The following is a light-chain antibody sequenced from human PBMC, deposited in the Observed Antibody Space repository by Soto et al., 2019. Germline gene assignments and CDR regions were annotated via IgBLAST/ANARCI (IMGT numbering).Light chain of an antibody. Sequence: QSVLTQPPSASGTPGQRVTISCSGSSSNIGTDAVSWFQQLPGTAPKLLIYGNSKRPSGVPDRISGSKSGSSASLAITGLQADDEADYYCQSYDMSLSGWVFGGGTKLTVL. CDR2: GNS. V-gene: IGLV1-40*01. CDR1: SSNIGTDA. CDR3: QSYDMSLSGWV. J-gene: IGLJ3*02.